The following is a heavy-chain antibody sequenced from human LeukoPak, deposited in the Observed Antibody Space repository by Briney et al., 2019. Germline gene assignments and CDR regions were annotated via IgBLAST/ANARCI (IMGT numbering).Heavy chain of an antibody. CDR3: ARARSVRGVTPRTNWFDP. V-gene: IGHV1-8*03. D-gene: IGHD3-10*01. Sequence: GASVKVSCKASGYTFTGYYMHWVRQAPGQGLEWMGWINPNSGNTGYAQKFQGRVTITRNTSISTAYMERSSLRSEDTAVYYCARARSVRGVTPRTNWFDPWGQGTLVTVSS. J-gene: IGHJ5*02. CDR1: GYTFTGYY. CDR2: INPNSGNT.